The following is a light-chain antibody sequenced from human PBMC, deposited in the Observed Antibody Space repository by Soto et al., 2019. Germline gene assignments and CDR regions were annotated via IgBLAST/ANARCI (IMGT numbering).Light chain of an antibody. CDR1: QSVRSSY. CDR2: GAS. V-gene: IGKV3-20*01. CDR3: QQYVTSPWT. J-gene: IGKJ1*01. Sequence: EIVLTQSPGTVSLSPGERATLSCRASQSVRSSYLAWYQQKPGQAPRLLIYGASNRATGIPERFSGSGSGTDFTLTISRLEPEDFAVYYCQQYVTSPWTFGQGTKVEIK.